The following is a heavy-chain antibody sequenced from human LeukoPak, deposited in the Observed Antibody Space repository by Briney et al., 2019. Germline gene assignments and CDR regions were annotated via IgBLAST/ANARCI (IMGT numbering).Heavy chain of an antibody. D-gene: IGHD3-3*01. Sequence: PSETLSLTCAVYGGSFSGYYWSWIRQPPGKGLEWIGEINHSGSTNYNPSLKSRVTISVDTSKNQFSLKLSSVTAADTAVYYCARGSQWLLSYFQHWGQGTLVTVSS. V-gene: IGHV4-34*01. CDR3: ARGSQWLLSYFQH. CDR1: GGSFSGYY. CDR2: INHSGST. J-gene: IGHJ1*01.